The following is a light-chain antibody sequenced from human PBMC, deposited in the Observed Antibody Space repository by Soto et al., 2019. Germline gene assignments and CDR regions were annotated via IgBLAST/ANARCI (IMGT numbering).Light chain of an antibody. CDR2: DGD. Sequence: QSALTQPASVSGSSGQSITISCTGTSSDVGSYNLVSWHQHHPGKAPKLIIYDGDKRPSGVSNRFSGSKSGNTASLTISGLQAEDEADYYCCSYALGSTLVFGGGTKVTVL. J-gene: IGLJ2*01. CDR3: CSYALGSTLV. CDR1: SSDVGSYNL. V-gene: IGLV2-23*01.